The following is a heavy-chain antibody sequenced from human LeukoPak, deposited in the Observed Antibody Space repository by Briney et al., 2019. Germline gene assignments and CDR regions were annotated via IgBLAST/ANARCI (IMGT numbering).Heavy chain of an antibody. V-gene: IGHV1-2*02. J-gene: IGHJ4*02. Sequence: ASVKVSCKASGYTFTDYYMHWVRQAPGQGLEWMGWINPNSGGTIYAQKFQDRVTLTRDTSISTAYMELSRLRSDDTAVYYCARRRYYDSSGYNPTYYFDYWGQGILVTVSS. D-gene: IGHD3-22*01. CDR3: ARRRYYDSSGYNPTYYFDY. CDR2: INPNSGGT. CDR1: GYTFTDYY.